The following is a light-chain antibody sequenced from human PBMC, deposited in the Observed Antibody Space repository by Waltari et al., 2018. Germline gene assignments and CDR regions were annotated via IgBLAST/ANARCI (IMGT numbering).Light chain of an antibody. CDR1: SSDVGAYKY. J-gene: IGLJ3*02. V-gene: IGLV2-14*01. CDR2: EVS. CDR3: SSYTSSSSRL. Sequence: QSALTQPASVSGSPGQSITISCTGTSSDVGAYKYVSWYQQHPGKSPKLMIFEVSNRPSGVSTRFSGSKSGNTASLTISGLQAEDEAVYHCSSYTSSSSRLFGGGTKVTVL.